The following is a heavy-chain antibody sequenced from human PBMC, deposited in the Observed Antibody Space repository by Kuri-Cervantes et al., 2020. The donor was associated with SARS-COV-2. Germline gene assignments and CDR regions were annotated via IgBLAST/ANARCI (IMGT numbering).Heavy chain of an antibody. Sequence: GESLKISCVASGFTFSSYWMHWVRQAPGKGLVWVSRLTNDGSDAIFADPVKGRFTISRDNAKNMLYLYMNGLRADDTAVYYCARNSMTTRDFDYWGQGTLVTVSS. J-gene: IGHJ4*02. CDR2: LTNDGSDA. CDR1: GFTFSSYW. CDR3: ARNSMTTRDFDY. D-gene: IGHD4-11*01. V-gene: IGHV3-74*01.